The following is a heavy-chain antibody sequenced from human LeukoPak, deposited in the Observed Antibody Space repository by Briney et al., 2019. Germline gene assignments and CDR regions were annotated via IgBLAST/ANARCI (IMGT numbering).Heavy chain of an antibody. V-gene: IGHV3-15*01. CDR3: TTDSSNGLCYYCYYYMDV. J-gene: IGHJ6*03. D-gene: IGHD2-8*01. Sequence: GRCLRLSCAASGLTFSNAWMSWVRQAPGKGLEWVGRIQRKADGGTTDYATFVKGRFTISRDDSKNTLSLQMNSLKTEDTAVYYCTTDSSNGLCYYCYYYMDVWGKGTTVTVSS. CDR1: GLTFSNAW. CDR2: IQRKADGGTT.